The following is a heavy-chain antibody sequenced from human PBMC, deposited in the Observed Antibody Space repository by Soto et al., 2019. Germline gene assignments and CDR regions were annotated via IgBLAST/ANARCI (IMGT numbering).Heavy chain of an antibody. D-gene: IGHD4-17*01. V-gene: IGHV4-38-2*02. CDR1: GGSVTGFY. CDR3: ARVSGDYGDYHHFDY. Sequence: ETLSLTCTVSGGSVTGFYWSWIRQPPGKGLEWIGSIYRSGSTYYNPSLASRVTISVDTSKNQFSLKLSSVTAADTAVYYCARVSGDYGDYHHFDYGGQGTLVNVSS. CDR2: IYRSGST. J-gene: IGHJ4*02.